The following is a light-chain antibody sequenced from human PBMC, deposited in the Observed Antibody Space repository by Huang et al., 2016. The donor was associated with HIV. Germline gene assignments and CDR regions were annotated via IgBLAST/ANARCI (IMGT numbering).Light chain of an antibody. CDR1: QSVSSY. Sequence: EIVLTQSPATLSLSPGERATLSCRASQSVSSYLAWYQQKPGQAPRRLIYDASNRATGIPARCRGSGSGTDFTLTTSSLAPEDFAVYYCQQRSNWPLCTFGQGTKLEIE. CDR3: QQRSNWPLCT. J-gene: IGKJ2*02. CDR2: DAS. V-gene: IGKV3-11*01.